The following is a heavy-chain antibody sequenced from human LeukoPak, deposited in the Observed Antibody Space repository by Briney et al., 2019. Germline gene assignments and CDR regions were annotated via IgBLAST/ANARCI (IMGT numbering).Heavy chain of an antibody. CDR1: GYTFTSYG. D-gene: IGHD5-18*01. CDR2: ISAYNGNT. J-gene: IGHJ4*02. CDR3: ARDGPLPWLGFPYYFDY. V-gene: IGHV1-18*01. Sequence: ASVKVSCKASGYTFTSYGISWVRQAPGQGLEWMGWISAYNGNTNYAQKLQGRVTMTTDTSTSTAYMELRSLRSDDTAVYYCARDGPLPWLGFPYYFDYWGQGTLVTVSS.